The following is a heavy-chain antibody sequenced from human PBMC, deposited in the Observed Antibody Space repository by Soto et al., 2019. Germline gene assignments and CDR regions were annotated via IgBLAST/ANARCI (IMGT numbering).Heavy chain of an antibody. CDR2: INGRGNYI. CDR3: VREDGIVGANSAFDY. Sequence: VGSLRISCASSGFTFSTYTMNWVRQAPGKGLEWVSSINGRGNYIYYADSVKGRFTISRDNAKNSLYLQMDRLRAEDTALYYCVREDGIVGANSAFDYWGLGALVTVSS. V-gene: IGHV3-21*01. D-gene: IGHD1-26*01. CDR1: GFTFSTYT. J-gene: IGHJ4*02.